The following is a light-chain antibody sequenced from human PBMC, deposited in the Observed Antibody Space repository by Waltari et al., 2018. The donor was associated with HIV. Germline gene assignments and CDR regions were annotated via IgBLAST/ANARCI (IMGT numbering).Light chain of an antibody. CDR3: MQATSWPHT. CDR1: QSLAFRDGTSY. CDR2: QVS. V-gene: IGKV2-30*01. Sequence: TQSQLTLSVTLGKPAAISCKSNQSLAFRDGTSYLFWYHQRPGHPPRRLLYQVSHRDSGIPGRITGSGSDTDFTLRISRVEAEDAGFYFGMQATSWPHTFGQRTELQI. J-gene: IGKJ2*01.